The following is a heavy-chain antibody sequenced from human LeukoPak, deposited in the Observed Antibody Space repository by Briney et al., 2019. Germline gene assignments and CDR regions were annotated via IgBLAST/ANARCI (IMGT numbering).Heavy chain of an antibody. V-gene: IGHV3-7*04. CDR1: GFTFSSYW. Sequence: PGGSLRLSCAASGFTFSSYWMSWVRQAPGKGVEWVANIKQDGSEKYYVDSVKRRFTISRDNAKNSLYLQMNSLRAEDTAVYYCARGTIAAAGYYYFDYWGQGTQVTVSS. CDR2: IKQDGSEK. J-gene: IGHJ4*02. CDR3: ARGTIAAAGYYYFDY. D-gene: IGHD6-13*01.